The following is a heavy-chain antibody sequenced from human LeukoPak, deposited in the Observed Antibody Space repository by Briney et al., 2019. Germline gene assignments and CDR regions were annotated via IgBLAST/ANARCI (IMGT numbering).Heavy chain of an antibody. CDR2: IYYSGST. D-gene: IGHD4-23*01. V-gene: IGHV4-39*07. CDR1: GGSISSSSYY. Sequence: SETLSLTCTVSGGSISSSSYYWGWIRQPPGKGLEWIGSIYYSGSTYYNPSLKSRVTISVDTSKNQFSLKLSSVTAADTAVYYCARDRWVVTSGSVAFDIWGQGTMVTVSS. CDR3: ARDRWVVTSGSVAFDI. J-gene: IGHJ3*02.